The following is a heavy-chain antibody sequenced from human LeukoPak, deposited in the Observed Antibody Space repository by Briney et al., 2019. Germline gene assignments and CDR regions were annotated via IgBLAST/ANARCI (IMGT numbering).Heavy chain of an antibody. J-gene: IGHJ6*03. CDR3: AKSGSLSYYYYMDV. Sequence: TGGSLRLSCAASGFTFSSYAMSWVRQAPGKGLEWVSAISGSGGSTYYADSVKGRFTISRDNSKNTLYLQMNSLRADDTAVYYCAKSGSLSYYYYMDVWGEGTTVTVSS. D-gene: IGHD6-25*01. CDR1: GFTFSSYA. CDR2: ISGSGGST. V-gene: IGHV3-23*01.